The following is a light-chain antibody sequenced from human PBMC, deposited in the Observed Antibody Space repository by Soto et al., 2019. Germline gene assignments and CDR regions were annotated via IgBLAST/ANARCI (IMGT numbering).Light chain of an antibody. CDR3: QQYYTTPFT. CDR2: WAF. J-gene: IGKJ3*01. V-gene: IGKV4-1*01. CDR1: QSVLYRSNNKNY. Sequence: DIVMTQSPDFLAVSLGERATINCKSSQSVLYRSNNKNYLAWYQQKPGQPPRLLIYWAFTRESGVPDRFSDSGSGTDFTLTISSLQAEDVAVYYCQQYYTTPFTFGPGTKVDVK.